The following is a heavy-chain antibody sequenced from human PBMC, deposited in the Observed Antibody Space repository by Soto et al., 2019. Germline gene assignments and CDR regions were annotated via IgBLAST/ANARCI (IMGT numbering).Heavy chain of an antibody. J-gene: IGHJ4*02. D-gene: IGHD5-18*01. V-gene: IGHV3-7*01. CDR2: IHGDGGKI. CDR3: ARDFYGGYTYGPGDY. Sequence: GGSLRLSCAASGFMFSAYWMSWVRQAPGKGPEWVANIHGDGGKIYYVDSVKGRFTISRDNAKRSLYLQMNSLRAEDTAVYYCARDFYGGYTYGPGDYWGQGALVTVSS. CDR1: GFMFSAYW.